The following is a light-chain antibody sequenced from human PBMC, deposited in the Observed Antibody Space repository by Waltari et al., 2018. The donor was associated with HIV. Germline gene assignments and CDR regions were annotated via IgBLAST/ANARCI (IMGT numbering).Light chain of an antibody. V-gene: IGKV1-8*01. CDR2: GAS. CDR1: QDISTY. CDR3: QQYFNYPLT. J-gene: IGKJ5*01. Sequence: AIRLTQSPTSLSASTGDRITITCRPSQDISTYLAWFQQKPGEAPHLLIYGASSLENGVPSRFSGRGSGTNFSLTISCLQSEDFATYFCQQYFNYPLTFGQGTRLVIK.